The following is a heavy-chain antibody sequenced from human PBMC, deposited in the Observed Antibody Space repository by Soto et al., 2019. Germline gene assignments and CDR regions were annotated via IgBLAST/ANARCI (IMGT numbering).Heavy chain of an antibody. CDR2: IYYSGST. V-gene: IGHV4-31*03. Sequence: QVQLQESGPGLVKPSQTLSLTCTVSGGSISSGGYYWSWIRQHPGEGLEWIGYIYYSGSTYYNPPLKSRVTISVDTSKNQLSLKLSSVTAADTAVYYCARSREAGIAARLWWFDPWGQGTLVTVSS. CDR3: ARSREAGIAARLWWFDP. J-gene: IGHJ5*02. D-gene: IGHD6-6*01. CDR1: GGSISSGGYY.